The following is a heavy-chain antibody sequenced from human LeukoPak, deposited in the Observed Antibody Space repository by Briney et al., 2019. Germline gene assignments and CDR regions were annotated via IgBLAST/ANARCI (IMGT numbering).Heavy chain of an antibody. Sequence: GGSLRLSCAASGFTFNDFGMHWVRQAPGKGLEWVAFMGYEGIHKYYADSVRGRFTISKDNSKATLYLQMNSLRPEDTAVYYCARDLHGGYSSDYWGQGTLVTVSS. D-gene: IGHD4-23*01. CDR2: MGYEGIHK. CDR3: ARDLHGGYSSDY. CDR1: GFTFNDFG. V-gene: IGHV3-30*02. J-gene: IGHJ4*02.